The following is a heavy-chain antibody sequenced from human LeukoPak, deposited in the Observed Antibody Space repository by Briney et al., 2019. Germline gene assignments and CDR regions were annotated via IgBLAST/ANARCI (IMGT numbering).Heavy chain of an antibody. Sequence: GGSLRLSCAASGFTFSSYSMNWVRQAPGKGLEWVSSISSSSSYIYYADSVKGRFTISRDNAKNSLYLQMSSLRAEDTAVYYCATLAAADSYYYYYMDVWGKGTTVTVSS. V-gene: IGHV3-21*01. J-gene: IGHJ6*03. CDR2: ISSSSSYI. D-gene: IGHD6-13*01. CDR3: ATLAAADSYYYYYMDV. CDR1: GFTFSSYS.